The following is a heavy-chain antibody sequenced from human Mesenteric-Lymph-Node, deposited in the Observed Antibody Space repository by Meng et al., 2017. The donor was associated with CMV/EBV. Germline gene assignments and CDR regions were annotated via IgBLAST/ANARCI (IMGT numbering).Heavy chain of an antibody. Sequence: GGSLRLSCKGSGYSFTSYWIAWVRQTPGKGLEWMGIIYPGDSDTSYSPSFQGQVTISADKSINTAYLQWSSLKASDTAMYYCARHYFSSTFYSVDYWGQGTLVTVSS. V-gene: IGHV5-51*01. CDR1: GYSFTSYW. CDR2: IYPGDSDT. CDR3: ARHYFSSTFYSVDY. D-gene: IGHD2/OR15-2a*01. J-gene: IGHJ4*02.